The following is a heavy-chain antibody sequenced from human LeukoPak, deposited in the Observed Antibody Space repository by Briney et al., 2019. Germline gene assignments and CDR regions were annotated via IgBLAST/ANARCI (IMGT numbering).Heavy chain of an antibody. D-gene: IGHD1-26*01. CDR2: ISYDGSNK. CDR3: VGGQLDY. Sequence: GRSLRLSCAASGFTFSSYAMHWVRQAPGKGLEWVAVISYDGSNKYYADSVKGRFTISRDNSKNTLYLQMNSLRAEDTAVYYCVGGQLDYWGQGTLVTVSS. V-gene: IGHV3-30*04. CDR1: GFTFSSYA. J-gene: IGHJ4*02.